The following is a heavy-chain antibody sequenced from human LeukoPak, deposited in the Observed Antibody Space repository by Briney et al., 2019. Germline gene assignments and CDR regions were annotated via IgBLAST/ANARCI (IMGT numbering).Heavy chain of an antibody. D-gene: IGHD3-10*01. Sequence: SETLSLTCAVYGGSFSGYYWSWIRQPPGKGLEWIGEINHSGSTYYNPSLKSRVTISVDTSKNQFSLKLSSVTAADTAMFFCARSFGDYPFSYWGQGTLVTVSS. J-gene: IGHJ4*02. V-gene: IGHV4-34*01. CDR2: INHSGST. CDR1: GGSFSGYY. CDR3: ARSFGDYPFSY.